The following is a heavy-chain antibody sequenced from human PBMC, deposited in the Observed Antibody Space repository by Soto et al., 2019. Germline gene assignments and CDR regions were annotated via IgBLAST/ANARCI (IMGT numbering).Heavy chain of an antibody. D-gene: IGHD6-19*01. Sequence: GSLRLSCVASGFTFNNYDMCWVRQVPGKGLEWVSGISASGDRTYYVDSVKGRFSISRDNSKNTLYLQMNSLRAEDTALYYCAKDAPRRSGWYHFDYWGQGTLVTVSS. CDR3: AKDAPRRSGWYHFDY. CDR2: ISASGDRT. V-gene: IGHV3-23*01. J-gene: IGHJ4*02. CDR1: GFTFNNYD.